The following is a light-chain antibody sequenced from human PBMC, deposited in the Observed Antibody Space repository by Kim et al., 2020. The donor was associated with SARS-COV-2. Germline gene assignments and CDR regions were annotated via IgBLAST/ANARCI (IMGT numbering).Light chain of an antibody. CDR3: QKYNGAPWT. Sequence: CVGDVVTITCRASQDISTNGAWYQQMPGKVPNLLIYDASALQSGVPSRFSGSGSGTDFTLTISSLQPEDVATYYCQKYNGAPWTFGQGTKVEIK. J-gene: IGKJ1*01. CDR1: QDISTN. V-gene: IGKV1-27*01. CDR2: DAS.